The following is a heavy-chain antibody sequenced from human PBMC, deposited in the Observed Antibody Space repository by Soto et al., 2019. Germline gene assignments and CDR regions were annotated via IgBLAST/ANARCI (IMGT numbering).Heavy chain of an antibody. J-gene: IGHJ4*02. V-gene: IGHV4-34*01. CDR2: FSPSGTT. CDR1: SGSLSGYY. Sequence: SETLSLTCSLYSGSLSGYYWSWIRQPPGKGLEWIGEFSPSGTTNYSPSLKSRVSISVDTSKNQFSLNLTSLTAADTAVYYCARAPKVSGSAQTRPDFGGQGSLVT. D-gene: IGHD6-6*01. CDR3: ARAPKVSGSAQTRPDF.